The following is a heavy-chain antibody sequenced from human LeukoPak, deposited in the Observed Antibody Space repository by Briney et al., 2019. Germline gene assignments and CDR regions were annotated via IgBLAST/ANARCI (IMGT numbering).Heavy chain of an antibody. J-gene: IGHJ4*02. V-gene: IGHV3-7*05. CDR2: IKQDGSEK. D-gene: IGHD2-15*01. CDR1: GFTLSNYW. CDR3: AREDQPRGTFDY. Sequence: PEGSLRLSCAASGFTLSNYWMSWVRQAPGKGLEWVANIKQDGSEKYYVDSVKGRFTISRDNAKNSLYLQMNSLRAEDTALYYCAREDQPRGTFDYWGQGILVTVSS.